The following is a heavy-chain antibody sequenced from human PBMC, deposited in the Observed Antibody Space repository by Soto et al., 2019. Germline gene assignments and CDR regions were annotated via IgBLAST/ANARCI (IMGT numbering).Heavy chain of an antibody. CDR1: GYTFTSYY. D-gene: IGHD2-2*01. J-gene: IGHJ4*02. CDR3: ARGDIVVVPAARALDY. V-gene: IGHV1-46*01. Sequence: ASVKVSCKACGYTFTSYYMHWVRQAPGQGLEWMGIINPSGGSTSYAQKFQGRVTMTRDTSTSTVYMELSSLRSEDTAVYYCARGDIVVVPAARALDYWGQGTLVTVSS. CDR2: INPSGGST.